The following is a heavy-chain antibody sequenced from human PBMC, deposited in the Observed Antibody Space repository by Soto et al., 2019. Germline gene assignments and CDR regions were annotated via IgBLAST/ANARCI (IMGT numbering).Heavy chain of an antibody. V-gene: IGHV1-18*04. D-gene: IGHD3-16*01. CDR1: GHTFKKTG. J-gene: IGHJ4*01. CDR2: LDADNGDT. Sequence: QIQVLQSGPEVRKPGTSVKVSCKASGHTFKKTGFSRVRQSLGQGLEWMGWLDADNGDTKYAQKSRDRVTLTTDTATRTAYMDMRALRSDDTAVYFCVVCPGIQTGGTCLDFWGQGTLVTVSS. CDR3: VVCPGIQTGGTCLDF.